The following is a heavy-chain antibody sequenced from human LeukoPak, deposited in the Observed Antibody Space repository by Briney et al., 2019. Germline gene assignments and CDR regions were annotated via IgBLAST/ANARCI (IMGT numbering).Heavy chain of an antibody. D-gene: IGHD5-12*01. J-gene: IGHJ4*02. V-gene: IGHV3-30*19. CDR1: GFTFSSNG. CDR3: ARGINRVYSGYDSGHFDY. CDR2: ISYDGSNK. Sequence: GGSLRLSCAASGFTFSSNGMHWVRQAPGKGLEWVAVISYDGSNKYYADSVKGRFTISRDNSKNTLYLQMNSLRAEDTAVYYCARGINRVYSGYDSGHFDYWGQGTLVTVSS.